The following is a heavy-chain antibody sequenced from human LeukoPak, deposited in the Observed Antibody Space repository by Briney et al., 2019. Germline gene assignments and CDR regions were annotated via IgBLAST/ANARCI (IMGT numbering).Heavy chain of an antibody. D-gene: IGHD2-2*02. CDR1: GFTFSDYY. CDR3: VRAVPAAILGAFDI. J-gene: IGHJ3*02. CDR2: INSGGSPI. Sequence: GGSLRLSCAASGFTFSDYYMSWIRQAPGKGLEWVSYINSGGSPIYYADSVKGRFTISRDNARKSLYLQMNSLRAEDTAIYYCVRAVPAAILGAFDIWGQGTMVTVSS. V-gene: IGHV3-11*04.